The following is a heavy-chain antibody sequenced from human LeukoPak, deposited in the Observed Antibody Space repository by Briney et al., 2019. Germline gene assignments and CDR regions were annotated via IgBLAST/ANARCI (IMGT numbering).Heavy chain of an antibody. J-gene: IGHJ2*01. CDR2: IYYSGST. V-gene: IGHV4-59*01. D-gene: IGHD6-13*01. CDR3: ARGMSIAAAGNYWYFDL. Sequence: SETLSLTCTVSGGSISSYYWSWIRQPPGKGLEWIGYIYYSGSTNYNPSLKSRVTISVDTSKNQFSLKLSSVTAADTAVYYCARGMSIAAAGNYWYFDLWGRGTLVTVSS. CDR1: GGSISSYY.